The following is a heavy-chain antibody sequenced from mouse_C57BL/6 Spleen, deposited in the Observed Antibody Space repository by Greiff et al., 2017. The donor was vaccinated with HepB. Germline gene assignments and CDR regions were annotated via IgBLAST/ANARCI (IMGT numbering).Heavy chain of an antibody. D-gene: IGHD1-1*01. Sequence: QVQLQQSGAELVKPGASVKISCKASGYAFSNYWMNWVKQRPGKGLEWIGQIYPGDGDTNYNGKFKGKATLTADKSSSTAYMQLSSLTSEDSAVYFCALYYGSSLYAMDYWGQGTSVTVSS. CDR1: GYAFSNYW. V-gene: IGHV1-80*01. CDR3: ALYYGSSLYAMDY. CDR2: IYPGDGDT. J-gene: IGHJ4*01.